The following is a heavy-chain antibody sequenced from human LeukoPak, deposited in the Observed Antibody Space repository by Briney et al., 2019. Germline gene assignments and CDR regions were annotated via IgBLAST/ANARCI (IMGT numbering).Heavy chain of an antibody. J-gene: IGHJ4*02. CDR1: GDSISSGGYY. Sequence: SETLSLTCTVSGDSISSGGYYWSWIRQPPGKGLEWIGYIDHSGSTYHNPSLKSRVTISVDRSKNQFSLKLSSVTAADTAVYYCARVSAAAGTADYWGQGTLVTVSS. D-gene: IGHD6-13*01. V-gene: IGHV4-30-2*01. CDR2: IDHSGST. CDR3: ARVSAAAGTADY.